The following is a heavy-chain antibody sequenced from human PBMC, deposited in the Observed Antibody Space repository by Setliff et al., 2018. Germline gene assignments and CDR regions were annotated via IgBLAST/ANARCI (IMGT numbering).Heavy chain of an antibody. CDR2: INQSGSA. CDR1: DGAFSTYY. V-gene: IGHV4-34*01. J-gene: IGHJ2*01. CDR3: ARAQVVFAISAPAWYFEI. Sequence: TSETLSLTCDVYDGAFSTYYWTWIRQPPGKGLEWIGEINQSGSANYNPSLKSRASLSVDTSEKQLSLTLNSVTVADTAVYYCARAQVVFAISAPAWYFEIWGRGTQVTVS. D-gene: IGHD2-21*01.